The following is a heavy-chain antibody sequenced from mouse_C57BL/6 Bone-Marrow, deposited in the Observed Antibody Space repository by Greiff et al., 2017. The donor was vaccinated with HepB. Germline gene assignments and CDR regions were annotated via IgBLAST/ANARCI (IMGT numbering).Heavy chain of an antibody. Sequence: VQLQQSGAELVKPGASVKLSCKASGYTFTSYWMQWVKQRPGQGLEWIGEIDPSDSYTNYNQKFKGKATLTVDTSSSTAYMQLSSLTSEDSAVYYWARESYYYGSSYVPFAYWGQGTLVTVSA. V-gene: IGHV1-50*01. CDR1: GYTFTSYW. D-gene: IGHD1-1*01. CDR3: ARESYYYGSSYVPFAY. CDR2: IDPSDSYT. J-gene: IGHJ3*01.